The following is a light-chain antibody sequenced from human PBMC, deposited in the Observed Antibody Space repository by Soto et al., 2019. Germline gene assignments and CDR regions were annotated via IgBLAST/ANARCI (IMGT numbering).Light chain of an antibody. J-gene: IGKJ1*01. CDR3: QQYGTSPWT. Sequence: ELVLTQSPGTLSVSPGERATLSCRASQSVSSRYVAWYQQKPGQAPRLLIYAASGRATGIPDRFSGSGSGTDFTRTISRLEPEDFGVYHCQQYGTSPWTFGQGTKVEIK. CDR2: AAS. CDR1: QSVSSRY. V-gene: IGKV3-20*01.